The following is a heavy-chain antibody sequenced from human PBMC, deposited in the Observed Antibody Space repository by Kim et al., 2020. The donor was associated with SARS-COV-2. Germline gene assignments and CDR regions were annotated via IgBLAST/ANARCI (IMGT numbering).Heavy chain of an antibody. CDR2: VYYSGST. Sequence: SETLSLTCTVSGGSISSGGYYWSWIRQPPGKGLEWIGYVYYSGSTYYNPSLKSRVTISVDTSKNQFSLKLSSVTAADTAVYYCARGFGVTIIGWVRVIWFDPWGQGTLVTVSS. V-gene: IGHV4-31*03. CDR1: GGSISSGGYY. CDR3: ARGFGVTIIGWVRVIWFDP. J-gene: IGHJ5*02. D-gene: IGHD3-3*01.